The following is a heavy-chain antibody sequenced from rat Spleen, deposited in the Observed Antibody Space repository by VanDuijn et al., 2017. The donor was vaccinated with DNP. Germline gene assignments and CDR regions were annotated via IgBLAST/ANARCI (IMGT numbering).Heavy chain of an antibody. CDR1: GFTFSSFP. J-gene: IGHJ3*01. D-gene: IGHD1-7*01. CDR3: ATSSYFGYDYGFAY. V-gene: IGHV5-46*01. Sequence: EVQLVESGGGLVQPGRSMKLSCAASGFTFSSFPMAWVRQAPTKGLEWVATISYDGTRTYYRASVKGRFTISRDYAKPTLYLQMDSLRSEDTATYYCATSSYFGYDYGFAYWGQGTLVTVSS. CDR2: ISYDGTRT.